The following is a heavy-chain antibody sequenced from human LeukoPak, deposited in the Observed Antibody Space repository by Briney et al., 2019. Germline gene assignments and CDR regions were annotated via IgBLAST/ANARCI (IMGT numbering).Heavy chain of an antibody. CDR2: IIPIFGTA. J-gene: IGHJ4*02. D-gene: IGHD5-12*01. Sequence: SVKVSCKASGGTFSSYAISWVRQAPGQGLEWMGGIIPIFGTANYAQKFQGRVTITADESTSTAYMELSSLRSEDTAVHYCARAKSGYLYYFDYWGQGTLVTVSS. CDR3: ARAKSGYLYYFDY. V-gene: IGHV1-69*13. CDR1: GGTFSSYA.